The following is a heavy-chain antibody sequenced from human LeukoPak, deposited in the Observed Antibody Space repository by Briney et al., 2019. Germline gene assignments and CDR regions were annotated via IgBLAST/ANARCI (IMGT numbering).Heavy chain of an antibody. CDR2: ISWNSGSI. CDR3: AKAWTTVTTGAFDI. Sequence: GRSLRLSCAASGFTFDDYAMHWVRQAPGKGLEWVSGISWNSGSIGYADSVKGRFTISRDNAKNSLYLQMNSPRAEDTALYYCAKAWTTVTTGAFDIWGQGTMVTISS. J-gene: IGHJ3*02. CDR1: GFTFDDYA. V-gene: IGHV3-9*01. D-gene: IGHD4-17*01.